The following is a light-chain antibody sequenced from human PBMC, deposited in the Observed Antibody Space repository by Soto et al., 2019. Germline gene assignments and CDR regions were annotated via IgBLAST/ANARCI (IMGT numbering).Light chain of an antibody. J-gene: IGLJ3*02. Sequence: SYELTQPPSVSGTPGQTARITCGGNIIGTKSVHWYQQKPGQAPVLVVYDDTDRPSGIPERFSGSNSGNTATLIISRVEAGDEADYFCQVWDSSSDHVVFGGGTKLTVL. CDR3: QVWDSSSDHVV. V-gene: IGLV3-21*02. CDR2: DDT. CDR1: IIGTKS.